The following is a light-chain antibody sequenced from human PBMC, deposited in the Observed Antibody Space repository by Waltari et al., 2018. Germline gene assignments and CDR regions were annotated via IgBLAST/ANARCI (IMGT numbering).Light chain of an antibody. CDR3: HVWHPHVDPGV. Sequence: SYVVTQPPSVSVAPGETATITCGGDNIGTYSVHWYQQKAGQAPVLVIFYDRDRPSGLPERFSGSNSGNTATLTISRVEGGDEDRYYCHVWHPHVDPGVFGTGTEVTVL. J-gene: IGLJ1*01. CDR1: NIGTYS. CDR2: YDR. V-gene: IGLV3-21*04.